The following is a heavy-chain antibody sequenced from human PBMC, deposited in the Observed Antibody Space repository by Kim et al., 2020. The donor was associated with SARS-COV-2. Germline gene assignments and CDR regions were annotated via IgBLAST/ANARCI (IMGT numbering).Heavy chain of an antibody. J-gene: IGHJ6*02. CDR1: GFTFSSYA. Sequence: GGSLRLSCAASGFTFSSYAMHWVRQAPGKGLEWVAVISYDGSNKYYADSVKGRFTISRDNSKNTLYLQMNSLRAEDTAVYYCARDRNPRDYYGMDVWGQGTTVTVSS. V-gene: IGHV3-30*04. CDR2: ISYDGSNK. CDR3: ARDRNPRDYYGMDV.